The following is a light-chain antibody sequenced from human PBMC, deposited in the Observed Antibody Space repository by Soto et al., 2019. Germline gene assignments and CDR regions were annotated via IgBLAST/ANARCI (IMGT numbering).Light chain of an antibody. Sequence: DIQMTQSPSSLSASVGDRVTITCRASQSISSYLNWYQQKPGKAPKLLIYAASSLQSGVPSKFSGRGSGTDFTLTISILQPEDLATYYCQLSYSTPWTFGPGTKVDI. J-gene: IGKJ1*01. CDR1: QSISSY. CDR2: AAS. V-gene: IGKV1-39*01. CDR3: QLSYSTPWT.